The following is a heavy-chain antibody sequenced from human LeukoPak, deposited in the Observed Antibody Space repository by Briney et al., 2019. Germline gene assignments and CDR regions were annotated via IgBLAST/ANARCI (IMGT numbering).Heavy chain of an antibody. D-gene: IGHD1-26*01. CDR2: INHGGST. CDR3: ARWGGTPPRDY. J-gene: IGHJ4*02. CDR1: GGSFSGYY. V-gene: IGHV4-34*01. Sequence: PSETLSLTCAVYGGSFSGYYWSWIRQPPGKGLEWIGEINHGGSTNYNPSLKSRVTISVDTSKNQFSLKLSSVSAADTAVYYCARWGGTPPRDYWGQGTLVTVSS.